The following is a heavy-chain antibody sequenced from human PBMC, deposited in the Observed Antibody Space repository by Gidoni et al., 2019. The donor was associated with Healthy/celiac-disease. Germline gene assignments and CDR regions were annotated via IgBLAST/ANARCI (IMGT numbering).Heavy chain of an antibody. D-gene: IGHD6-6*01. CDR1: GFTFSSYT. J-gene: IGHJ6*02. CDR2: ISGSGGST. CDR3: AKDRNSTSSSVYGMDV. Sequence: EVQLLESGGGLVQPGGSLRLSCAASGFTFSSYTMTWVRQAPGKGLEWVSAISGSGGSTYYADSVKGRFTISRDNSKNTLYLQMNSLRAEDTAVYYCAKDRNSTSSSVYGMDVWGQGTTVTVSS. V-gene: IGHV3-23*01.